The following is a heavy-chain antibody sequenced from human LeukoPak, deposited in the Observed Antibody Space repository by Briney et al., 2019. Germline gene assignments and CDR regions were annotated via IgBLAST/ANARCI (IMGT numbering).Heavy chain of an antibody. Sequence: PGGSLRLSCAASGFTFSSYAMSWVRQAPGKGLEWVSAISGSGGSTYYADSVKGRFTISRDNSKNTLYLQMNSLRAEDTAVYYCAKGTLRYFDWLLYYVYWGQGTLVTVSS. D-gene: IGHD3-9*01. V-gene: IGHV3-23*01. CDR2: ISGSGGST. CDR1: GFTFSSYA. J-gene: IGHJ4*02. CDR3: AKGTLRYFDWLLYYVY.